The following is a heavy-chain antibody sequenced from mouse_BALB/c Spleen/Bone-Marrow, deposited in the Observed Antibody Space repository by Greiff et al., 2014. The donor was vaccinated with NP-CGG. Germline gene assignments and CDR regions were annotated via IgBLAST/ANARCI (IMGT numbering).Heavy chain of an antibody. D-gene: IGHD2-14*01. CDR2: ISSGSSSI. CDR1: GFTFSSFG. J-gene: IGHJ4*01. Sequence: EVHLVESGGGLVQPGGSRKLSCAASGFTFSSFGMHWVRQAPEKGLEWVAYISSGSSSIYYTDTVKGRSTISRDNPKSTLFLQMTSLRSEDTAIYYCTRWGYAGDYYAMDYWGQGTSVTVSS. V-gene: IGHV5-17*02. CDR3: TRWGYAGDYYAMDY.